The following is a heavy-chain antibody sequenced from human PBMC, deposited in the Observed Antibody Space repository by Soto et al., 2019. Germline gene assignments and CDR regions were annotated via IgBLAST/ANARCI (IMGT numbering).Heavy chain of an antibody. V-gene: IGHV4-59*01. CDR1: GGSISRYY. D-gene: IGHD3-10*01. CDR3: ARDPGSGSYYGWFDP. J-gene: IGHJ5*02. Sequence: TSETLSLTCTVSGGSISRYYWSWIRQPPGKGLEWIGYIYYSGSTNSNPSLKSRVTISVDTSKNQFSLKLSSVTAADTAVYYCARDPGSGSYYGWFDPWGQGTLVTVSS. CDR2: IYYSGST.